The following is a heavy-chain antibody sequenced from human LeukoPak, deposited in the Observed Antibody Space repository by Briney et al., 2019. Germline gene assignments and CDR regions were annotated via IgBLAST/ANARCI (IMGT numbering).Heavy chain of an antibody. J-gene: IGHJ6*02. Sequence: SETLSLTCTVSGGSLNSYYWTWIRQPPGKGLEWIGYLYYIGSINYNPSLRSRVTISVDTSNNQFSLNLRSVTAADTAVYYCAGGFGCSWDGYGMDVWGQGTTVTVSS. CDR3: AGGFGCSWDGYGMDV. D-gene: IGHD6-13*01. CDR2: LYYIGSI. CDR1: GGSLNSYY. V-gene: IGHV4-59*01.